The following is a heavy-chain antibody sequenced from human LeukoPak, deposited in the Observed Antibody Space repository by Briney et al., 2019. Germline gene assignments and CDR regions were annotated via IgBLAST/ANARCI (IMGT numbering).Heavy chain of an antibody. CDR1: GGSFSGSY. CDR3: AREDSSSWNLGWFDP. V-gene: IGHV4-34*01. D-gene: IGHD6-13*01. Sequence: PSETLSLTCGGYGGSFSGSYWSWIRQPPGKGLEWIGEINHSGGTNYNPSLKSRVTISVDTSKNQFSLKLSSVTAADTAVYYCAREDSSSWNLGWFDPWGQGTLVTVSS. J-gene: IGHJ5*02. CDR2: INHSGGT.